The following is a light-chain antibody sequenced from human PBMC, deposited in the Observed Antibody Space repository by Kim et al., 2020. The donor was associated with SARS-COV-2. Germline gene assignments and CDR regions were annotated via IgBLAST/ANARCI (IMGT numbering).Light chain of an antibody. V-gene: IGKV1-33*01. Sequence: ASVGDRVTITCQATQVIRKFLNWYQQRPGKAPQLLIYDVSNLQTGVPSRFSGSGYGTEFTLTISSLQPEDFATYYCQQNDAFPNTFGQGTRLEIK. J-gene: IGKJ5*01. CDR2: DVS. CDR1: QVIRKF. CDR3: QQNDAFPNT.